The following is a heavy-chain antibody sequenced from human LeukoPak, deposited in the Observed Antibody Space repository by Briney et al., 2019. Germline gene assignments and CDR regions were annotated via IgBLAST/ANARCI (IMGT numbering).Heavy chain of an antibody. V-gene: IGHV3-64*01. D-gene: IGHD6-25*01. CDR1: GFTFSSYS. Sequence: GGSLRLSCAASGFTFSSYSMNWVRQAPGKGLEYVSAISSNGGSTYYANSVKGRFTISRDNSKNTLYLQMGSLRAEDMAVYYCARASRELGGYVNFDYWGQGTLVTVSS. CDR3: ARASRELGGYVNFDY. CDR2: ISSNGGST. J-gene: IGHJ4*02.